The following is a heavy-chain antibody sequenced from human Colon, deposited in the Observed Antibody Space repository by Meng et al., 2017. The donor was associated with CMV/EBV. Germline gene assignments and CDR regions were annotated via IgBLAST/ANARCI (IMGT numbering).Heavy chain of an antibody. CDR3: ARGDYGSGSYYNSYYYYGMDV. D-gene: IGHD3-10*01. J-gene: IGHJ6*02. V-gene: IGHV3-13*01. Sequence: GESLKIYCAASGFTFSSYDMHWVRQATGKGLEWVSAIGTAGDTYYPGSVKGRFTISRENAKNSLYLQMNSLRAGDTAVYYCARGDYGSGSYYNSYYYYGMDVWGQGTTVTVSS. CDR2: IGTAGDT. CDR1: GFTFSSYD.